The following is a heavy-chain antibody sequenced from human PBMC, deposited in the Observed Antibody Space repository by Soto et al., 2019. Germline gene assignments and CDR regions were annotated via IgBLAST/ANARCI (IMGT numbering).Heavy chain of an antibody. CDR3: AKDLMGYYYDSSGYYFDY. D-gene: IGHD3-22*01. Sequence: EVQLLESGGGLVQPGGSLRLSCAASGFTFSSYAMSWVRQAPGKGLEWVSAISGSGGSTYYADSVKGRFTISRDNSKNTLYLQMNSLRAEVTAVYYCAKDLMGYYYDSSGYYFDYWGQGTLVTVSS. V-gene: IGHV3-23*01. J-gene: IGHJ4*02. CDR1: GFTFSSYA. CDR2: ISGSGGST.